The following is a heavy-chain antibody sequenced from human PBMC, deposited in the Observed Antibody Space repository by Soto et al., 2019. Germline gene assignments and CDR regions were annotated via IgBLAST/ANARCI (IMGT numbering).Heavy chain of an antibody. Sequence: QVQLVQSGAEEKNPGASVRVSCTASGYTFSSHAIHWVRQAPGQRLEWMGWINPAYGNTKYSQKLQGRLTITRDTSASTAYMELSSLKSEDTAVYYRARIVYDSSGYNRYFDYWGQGPLVTVSS. CDR3: ARIVYDSSGYNRYFDY. CDR1: GYTFSSHA. V-gene: IGHV1-3*05. CDR2: INPAYGNT. J-gene: IGHJ4*02. D-gene: IGHD3-22*01.